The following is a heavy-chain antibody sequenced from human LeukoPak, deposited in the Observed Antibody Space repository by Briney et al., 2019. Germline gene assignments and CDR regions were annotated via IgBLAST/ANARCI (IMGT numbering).Heavy chain of an antibody. J-gene: IGHJ4*02. CDR3: ARVGDGYNLDY. V-gene: IGHV3-74*01. D-gene: IGHD5-24*01. CDR2: INSDGSST. CDR1: GFTFSSYW. Sequence: GALSLSCAASGFTFSSYWMHWVRQAPGKGLVWVSRINSDGSSTSYADSVKGRFTISRDNAKNTLYLRMNSLRAEDTAVYYCARVGDGYNLDYWGQGTLVTVSS.